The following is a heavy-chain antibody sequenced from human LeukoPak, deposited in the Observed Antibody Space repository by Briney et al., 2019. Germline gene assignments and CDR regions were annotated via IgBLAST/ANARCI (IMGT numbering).Heavy chain of an antibody. CDR1: GGSISSSDYY. CDR2: IYYSGGS. Sequence: SETLSLTCTVSGGSISSSDYYWGWVRQPPGKGLDWIGNIYYSGGSYSSPSLESRVTISSDTSKNQFSVKLTSVTAADTAVYYCVRVGYAYGPVGNWFDPWGQGVPVTVSS. D-gene: IGHD5-18*01. V-gene: IGHV4-39*01. CDR3: VRVGYAYGPVGNWFDP. J-gene: IGHJ5*02.